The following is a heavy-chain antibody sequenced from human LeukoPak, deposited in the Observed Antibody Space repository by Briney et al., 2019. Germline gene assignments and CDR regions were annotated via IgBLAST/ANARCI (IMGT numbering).Heavy chain of an antibody. J-gene: IGHJ4*02. Sequence: SETLSLTCTLSGGSLSRYYWSWMRQPPEKGLECIGYLYYSGSTNYNPSLKSRVTLSVARSKKQTSLKLSSVTAEDTAVYYCARKGRYFDWLLPDYWGQGTLVAVS. D-gene: IGHD3-9*01. CDR1: GGSLSRYY. V-gene: IGHV4-59*01. CDR3: ARKGRYFDWLLPDY. CDR2: LYYSGST.